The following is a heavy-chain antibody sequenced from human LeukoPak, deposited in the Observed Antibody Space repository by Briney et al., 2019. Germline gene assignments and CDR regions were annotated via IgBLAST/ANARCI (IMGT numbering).Heavy chain of an antibody. V-gene: IGHV4-59*12. CDR3: AQGYSYGYWYFDY. CDR1: GGSISGYY. D-gene: IGHD5-18*01. Sequence: SETLSLTCNVSGGSISGYYWSWIRQPPGKTLEWIGYISYSGNSNYNPSLKSRVTISVDTSKNQFSLKLSSVTAADTAVYYCAQGYSYGYWYFDYWGQGTLVTVSS. J-gene: IGHJ4*02. CDR2: ISYSGNS.